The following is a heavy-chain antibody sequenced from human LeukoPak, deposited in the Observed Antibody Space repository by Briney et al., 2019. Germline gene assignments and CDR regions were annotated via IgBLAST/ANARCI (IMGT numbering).Heavy chain of an antibody. CDR2: INISGHTK. Sequence: HTGGSLRLSCAASGFDLSTYEMNWVRQAPGKGLEWIADINISGHTKNYEDSVKGRFTISRDNARTSLYLQMNSLRVEDTGVYYCARGDPHADLWGQGTLVTVSS. CDR3: ARGDPHADL. CDR1: GFDLSTYE. V-gene: IGHV3-48*03. J-gene: IGHJ5*02.